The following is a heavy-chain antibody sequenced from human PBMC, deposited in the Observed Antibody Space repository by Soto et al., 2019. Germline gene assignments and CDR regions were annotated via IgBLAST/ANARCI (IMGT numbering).Heavy chain of an antibody. CDR1: GGTFSSYT. J-gene: IGHJ4*02. Sequence: ASVKVSCKASGGTFSSYTISWVRQAPGQGLEWMGRIIPILGIANYAQKFQGRVTITADKSTSTAYMELSSLRSEDTAVYYCASNYYGSGSHRDYFDYWGQGTLVTVSS. CDR3: ASNYYGSGSHRDYFDY. V-gene: IGHV1-69*02. CDR2: IIPILGIA. D-gene: IGHD3-10*01.